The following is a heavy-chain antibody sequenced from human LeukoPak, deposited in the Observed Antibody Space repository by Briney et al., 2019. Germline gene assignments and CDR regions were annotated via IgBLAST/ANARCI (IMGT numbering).Heavy chain of an antibody. J-gene: IGHJ3*02. V-gene: IGHV4-34*01. CDR3: ARGDYGDYHDAFDI. CDR1: GGSFSGYY. Sequence: SETLSLTCAVYGGSFSGYYWSWIRQPPGKGLEWIGEINHSGSTYYNPSLKSRVTISVDTSKNQFSLKLSSVTAADTAVYYCARGDYGDYHDAFDIWGQGTMVTVSS. D-gene: IGHD4-17*01. CDR2: INHSGST.